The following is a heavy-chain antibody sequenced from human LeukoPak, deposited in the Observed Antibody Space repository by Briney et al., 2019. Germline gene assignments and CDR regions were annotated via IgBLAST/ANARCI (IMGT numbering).Heavy chain of an antibody. CDR1: EGTFSSYA. D-gene: IGHD3-9*01. V-gene: IGHV1-69*13. Sequence: ASVKLSCKASEGTFSSYAISWVRQAPGQGLEWMGGIIPIFGTANHAQKFQGRVTITADESTSTAYMELSSLRSEDTAVYYCARGPEYYDILTGGYYFDHWGQGTLVTVSS. CDR3: ARGPEYYDILTGGYYFDH. J-gene: IGHJ4*02. CDR2: IIPIFGTA.